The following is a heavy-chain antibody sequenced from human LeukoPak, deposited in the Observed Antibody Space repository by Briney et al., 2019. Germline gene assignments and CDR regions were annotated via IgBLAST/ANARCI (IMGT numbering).Heavy chain of an antibody. CDR1: GESVSSNSAA. Sequence: SQTLSLTCAISGESVSSNSAAWYWIRQSPSGGLEWLGRTYYRSKWFYDYAVSVKSRITVNPDTSKNQFSLQLSSLTPEDTAVYYCAREGELGMRGGLEHWGQGTLVTVSS. CDR2: TYYRSKWFY. CDR3: AREGELGMRGGLEH. V-gene: IGHV6-1*01. J-gene: IGHJ1*01. D-gene: IGHD7-27*01.